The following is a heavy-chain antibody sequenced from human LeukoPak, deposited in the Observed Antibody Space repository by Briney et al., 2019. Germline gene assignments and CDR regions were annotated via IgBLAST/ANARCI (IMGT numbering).Heavy chain of an antibody. CDR1: GFTFRSHA. CDR2: IYENGGTT. Sequence: GGSLRLSCVGSGFTFRSHAMSWVRQAPEKGLEFVSGIYENGGTTYYADSVKGRFSIFRDNSKNTLYLQMDSLRGEDTAVYYCAKDFRIGYSAHFDYWGQGALVTVSS. V-gene: IGHV3-23*01. CDR3: AKDFRIGYSAHFDY. D-gene: IGHD2-21*01. J-gene: IGHJ4*02.